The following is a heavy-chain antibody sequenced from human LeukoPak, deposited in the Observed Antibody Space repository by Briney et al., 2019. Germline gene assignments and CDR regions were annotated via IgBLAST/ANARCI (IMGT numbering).Heavy chain of an antibody. Sequence: ASVKVSCKASSYTFTSYGISWVRQAPGHGLEWMGWISVYNGNTNYAQKLQGRVTMTTDTSTSTAYMELRSLGSDDTAVYYCAREVAAGYFDSWGQGTLVTVSS. V-gene: IGHV1-18*04. CDR2: ISVYNGNT. J-gene: IGHJ4*02. D-gene: IGHD6-13*01. CDR1: SYTFTSYG. CDR3: AREVAAGYFDS.